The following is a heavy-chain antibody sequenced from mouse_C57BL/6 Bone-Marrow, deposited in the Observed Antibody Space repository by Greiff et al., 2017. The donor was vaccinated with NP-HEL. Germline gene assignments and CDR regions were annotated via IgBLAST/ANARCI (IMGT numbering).Heavy chain of an antibody. J-gene: IGHJ1*03. Sequence: EVQVVESGGDLVKPGGSLKLSCAASGFTFSSYGMSWVRQTPDKRLEWVATISSGGSYTYYPDSVKGRFTISRDNAKNTLYLQMSSLKSEDTAMYYCARLGPTMITTRYFDVWGTGTTVTVSS. CDR2: ISSGGSYT. V-gene: IGHV5-6*01. CDR1: GFTFSSYG. CDR3: ARLGPTMITTRYFDV. D-gene: IGHD2-4*01.